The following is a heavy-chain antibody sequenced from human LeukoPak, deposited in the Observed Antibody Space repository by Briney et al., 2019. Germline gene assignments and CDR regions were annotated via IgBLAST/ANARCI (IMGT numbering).Heavy chain of an antibody. CDR1: GFTFSTYN. Sequence: GGSLRLSCAASGFTFSTYNMNWVRQAPGKGLEWVSYISSSSGTIYYADSVQGRFTISRDNAKNSLYLEMNSLRAEDTAVYYCARRLTASGKHYFDYWGQGTLVTVSS. J-gene: IGHJ4*02. V-gene: IGHV3-48*01. CDR3: ARRLTASGKHYFDY. CDR2: ISSSSGTI. D-gene: IGHD6-13*01.